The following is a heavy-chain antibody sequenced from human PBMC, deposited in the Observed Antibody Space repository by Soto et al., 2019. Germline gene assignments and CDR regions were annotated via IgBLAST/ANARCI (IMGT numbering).Heavy chain of an antibody. Sequence: GGSLRLSCAASGFTLSDYYMDWVRQAPGKGLEWVARSRNKGNRYTTEYATSVKGRFTISRDDSQNLLYLQMDSLKTEDTAVYYCSRKSTSSGCFEYWGQGTLVTVSS. V-gene: IGHV3-72*01. D-gene: IGHD6-19*01. J-gene: IGHJ4*03. CDR2: SRNKGNRYTT. CDR1: GFTLSDYY. CDR3: SRKSTSSGCFEY.